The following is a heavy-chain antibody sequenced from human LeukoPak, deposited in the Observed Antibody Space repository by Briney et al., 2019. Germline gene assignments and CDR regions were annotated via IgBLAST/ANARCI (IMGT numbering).Heavy chain of an antibody. CDR1: GDSISSDNW. J-gene: IGHJ4*02. D-gene: IGHD6-13*01. CDR3: ARDSASGSSWYFDY. Sequence: SGTLSLTCAVSGDSISSDNWWNWVRQPPEKGLEWIGEISPSGSTKYNPFLKSRVTISVDKSKNQFSLNLSSVTAADTAVYYCARDSASGSSWYFDYWGRGTLVTVS. V-gene: IGHV4-4*02. CDR2: ISPSGST.